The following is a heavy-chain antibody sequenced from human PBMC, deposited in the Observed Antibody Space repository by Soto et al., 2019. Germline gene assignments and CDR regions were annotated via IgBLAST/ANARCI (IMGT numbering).Heavy chain of an antibody. CDR2: IWYDGSNK. CDR3: ARSLRFGFLTDNYYYYGMDV. CDR1: GFTFSSYG. V-gene: IGHV3-33*01. J-gene: IGHJ6*02. Sequence: GGSLRLSCAASGFTFSSYGMHWVRQAPGKGLEWVAVIWYDGSNKYYADSVKGRFTISRDNSKNTLYLQMNSLRAEDTAVYYCARSLRFGFLTDNYYYYGMDVWGQGTTVTVSS. D-gene: IGHD3-3*01.